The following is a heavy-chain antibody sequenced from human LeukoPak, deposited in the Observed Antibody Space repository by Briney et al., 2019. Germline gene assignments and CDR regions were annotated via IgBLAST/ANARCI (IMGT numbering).Heavy chain of an antibody. V-gene: IGHV4-59*06. Sequence: PSETLSLTCTVSGGSISSYYWSWIRQHPGKGLEWIGYIHYSGSTFYNPSLKSRVTISVDTSKNQFSLKLSSVTAADTAVYYCARVVMDYDYGMDVWGQGTTVTVSS. CDR3: ARVVMDYDYGMDV. CDR1: GGSISSYY. CDR2: IHYSGST. D-gene: IGHD3-10*01. J-gene: IGHJ6*02.